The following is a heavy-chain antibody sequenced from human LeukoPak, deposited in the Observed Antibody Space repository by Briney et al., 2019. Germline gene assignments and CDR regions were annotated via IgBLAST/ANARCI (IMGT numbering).Heavy chain of an antibody. CDR2: ISSSSATI. CDR3: AEGRDLFDS. V-gene: IGHV3-48*04. J-gene: IGHJ4*02. Sequence: GGSLRLSCVASGFTFNTYSMNWFRQAPRKGLEWISYISSSSATIYYADSVKGRFTISRDNAKNSLYLQMNSLRAEDTAVYYCAEGRDLFDSWGQGTLVIVSS. CDR1: GFTFNTYS.